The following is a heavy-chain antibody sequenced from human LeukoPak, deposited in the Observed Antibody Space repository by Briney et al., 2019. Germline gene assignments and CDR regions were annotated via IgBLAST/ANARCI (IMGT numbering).Heavy chain of an antibody. Sequence: GASVKVSCKASGYTFTGYYMHWVRQAPGQGVVWMGWINPNSGGTNYAHTFQGRVTMTRDTAISSAYMEMSRLRSDDTAVYYCAIERPDYGSGAEGNWLAPGGGGPRVSV. J-gene: IGHJ5*02. CDR1: GYTFTGYY. D-gene: IGHD3-10*01. CDR3: AIERPDYGSGAEGNWLAP. CDR2: INPNSGGT. V-gene: IGHV1-2*02.